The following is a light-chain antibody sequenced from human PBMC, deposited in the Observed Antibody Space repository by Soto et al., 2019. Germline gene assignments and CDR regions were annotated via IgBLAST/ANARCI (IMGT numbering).Light chain of an antibody. J-gene: IGKJ1*01. CDR2: EAS. CDR3: HQTYSPPDT. V-gene: IGKV1-39*01. CDR1: QSIDTH. Sequence: DIRMTQSPSSLSASMGDRVTITCRASQSIDTHLNWYQQHPGKAPNALIYEASNLQSGVPSRFSGSGSGTDFTLTISGLQPDDSATYYCHQTYSPPDTFGQGTKVEIK.